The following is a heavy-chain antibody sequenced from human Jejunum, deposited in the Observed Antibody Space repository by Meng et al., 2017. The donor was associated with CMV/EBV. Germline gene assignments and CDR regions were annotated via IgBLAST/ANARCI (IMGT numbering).Heavy chain of an antibody. CDR3: ATGKYYYNGMDV. CDR1: GDSINNDY. Sequence: TVAGDSINNDYWSWIRQPPGKGLEWLGYIYYSGTTNYNPSLKSRVTISKDTSKNQFSLKLNSVTTADTAVYYCATGKYYYNGMDVWGQGTTVTVSS. V-gene: IGHV4-59*01. J-gene: IGHJ6*02. CDR2: IYYSGTT.